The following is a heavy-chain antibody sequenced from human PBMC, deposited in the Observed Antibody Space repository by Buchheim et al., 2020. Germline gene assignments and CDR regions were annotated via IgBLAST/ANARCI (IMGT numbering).Heavy chain of an antibody. CDR3: AKGRGYCSSTSCYEYHYGMDV. V-gene: IGHV3-30*18. CDR2: ISYDGSNK. CDR1: GFTFSSYG. D-gene: IGHD2-2*01. J-gene: IGHJ6*02. Sequence: QVQLVESGGGVVQPGRSLRLSCAASGFTFSSYGMHWVRQAPGKGLEWVAVISYDGSNKYYAESLKGRFTIPSDNSKNTLYLQMNSLRAEDTAVYYCAKGRGYCSSTSCYEYHYGMDVWGQGTT.